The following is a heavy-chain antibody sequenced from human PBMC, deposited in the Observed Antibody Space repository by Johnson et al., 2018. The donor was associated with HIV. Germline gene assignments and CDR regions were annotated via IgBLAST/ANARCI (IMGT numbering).Heavy chain of an antibody. CDR1: GFTFDDYA. V-gene: IGHV3-9*01. CDR2: ISWNSGSL. Sequence: VQLVESGGGLVQPGRSLRLSCAASGFTFDDYAMHWVRQAPGQGLEWVSGISWNSGSLGYADSVKGRFTVSRDSSKNTLFLQMNSLRAEDTAVYFCARVRSSGPWVNDAFDIWGQGTMVTVSS. J-gene: IGHJ3*02. CDR3: ARVRSSGPWVNDAFDI. D-gene: IGHD4-17*01.